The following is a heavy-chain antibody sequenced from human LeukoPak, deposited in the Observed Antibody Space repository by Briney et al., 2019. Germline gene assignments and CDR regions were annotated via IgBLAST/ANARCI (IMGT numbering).Heavy chain of an antibody. V-gene: IGHV4-59*01. J-gene: IGHJ4*02. D-gene: IGHD6-19*01. CDR3: ARADSSGWYTHFDY. CDR1: GGSISSYY. CDR2: IYYSGST. Sequence: SETLSLTCTVSGGSISSYYWSWIRQPPGKGLEWIGYIYYSGSTNYNPSLKSRVTISVDTSKNQFSLKLSSLTAADTAVYYCARADSSGWYTHFDYWGQGTLVTVSS.